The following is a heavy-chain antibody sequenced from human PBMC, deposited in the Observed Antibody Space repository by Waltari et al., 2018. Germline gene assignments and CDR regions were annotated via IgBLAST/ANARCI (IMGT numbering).Heavy chain of an antibody. J-gene: IGHJ4*02. V-gene: IGHV3-53*01. CDR2: IYSGGST. CDR3: AREGGHDSSGSEPFDY. CDR1: GFTVSSNY. Sequence: EVQLVESGGGLIQPGGSLRLSCAASGFTVSSNYMSWVRQAQGKGLEWVSVIYSGGSTYYADSVKGRFTISRDNSKNTLYLQMNSLRAEDTAVYYCAREGGHDSSGSEPFDYWGQGTLVTVSS. D-gene: IGHD3-22*01.